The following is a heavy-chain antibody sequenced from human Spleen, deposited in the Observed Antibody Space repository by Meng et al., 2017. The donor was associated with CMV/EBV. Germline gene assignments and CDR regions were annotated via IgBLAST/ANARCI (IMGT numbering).Heavy chain of an antibody. J-gene: IGHJ4*02. V-gene: IGHV1-69*05. Sequence: ACGGTFSSYTINWVRQAPGHGLEWIGNIIPMFRKTNYAQKFQGRVTITTGESSGTVFMELSSLTLDDTAIYFCARVPDSRAPEDDYWGQGTLVTVSS. CDR1: GGTFSSYT. CDR2: IIPMFRKT. CDR3: ARVPDSRAPEDDY. D-gene: IGHD6-6*01.